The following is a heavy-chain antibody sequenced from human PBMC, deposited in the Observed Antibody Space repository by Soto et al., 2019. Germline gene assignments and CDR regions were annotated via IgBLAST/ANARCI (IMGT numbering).Heavy chain of an antibody. Sequence: QVQLVQSGAEVKKPGASVKVSCKASGYTFTSYDINWVRQATGQGLEWMGWMNPNSGNTGYAQKFQGRVTMTRNTSISTAYMELSSLRSEDTAVYYCASGRYCSGGSCYNWGDALDIWGQGTMVTVSS. CDR2: MNPNSGNT. V-gene: IGHV1-8*01. J-gene: IGHJ3*02. D-gene: IGHD2-15*01. CDR1: GYTFTSYD. CDR3: ASGRYCSGGSCYNWGDALDI.